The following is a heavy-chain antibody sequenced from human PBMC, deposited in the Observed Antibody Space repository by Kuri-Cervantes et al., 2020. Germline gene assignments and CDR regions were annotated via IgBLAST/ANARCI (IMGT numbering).Heavy chain of an antibody. CDR1: GFTFSSYG. V-gene: IGHV3-30*18. J-gene: IGHJ4*02. CDR3: AKCPDSSGYSSPYFDY. D-gene: IGHD3-22*01. Sequence: GESLKISCAASGFTFSSYGMHWVRQAPGKGLEWVAVISYDGSNKYYADSVKGRFTISRDNSKNTLYLQMNSLRAEDTAVYYCAKCPDSSGYSSPYFDYWGQGTLVTVSS. CDR2: ISYDGSNK.